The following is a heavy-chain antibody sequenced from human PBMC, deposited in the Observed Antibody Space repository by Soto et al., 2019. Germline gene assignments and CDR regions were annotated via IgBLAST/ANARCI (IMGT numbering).Heavy chain of an antibody. V-gene: IGHV3-13*01. Sequence: EVQLEESGGGLVQPGGSLRLSCAASGFTFSSSDMHWVRQATEKGLEWVSPIGTAGDTYYLGSVKGRFTISRKNAEGSIYLQMNSLRAGDTAVYYCAREEPPTFIVVVPASMYSPLSTVTDESIWVYWGQGTLVTVSS. J-gene: IGHJ4*02. CDR1: GFTFSSSD. CDR3: AREEPPTFIVVVPASMYSPLSTVTDESIWVY. D-gene: IGHD2-2*01. CDR2: IGTAGDT.